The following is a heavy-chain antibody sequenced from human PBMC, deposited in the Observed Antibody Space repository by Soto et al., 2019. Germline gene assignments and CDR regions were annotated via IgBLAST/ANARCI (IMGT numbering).Heavy chain of an antibody. CDR2: IYYDGSNE. V-gene: IGHV3-33*01. CDR1: GFIFSEYG. CDR3: ARWWNDEEWVETMDV. Sequence: QVQLVESGGAVVQPGRSLRLSCGASGFIFSEYGMHWVRQAPGKRLELVAVIYYDGSNEHYSESVRGRFTISRDNSKNMLYLEMNSLRADDTAIYYCARWWNDEEWVETMDVWGQGTTVTVSS. J-gene: IGHJ6*01. D-gene: IGHD1-1*01.